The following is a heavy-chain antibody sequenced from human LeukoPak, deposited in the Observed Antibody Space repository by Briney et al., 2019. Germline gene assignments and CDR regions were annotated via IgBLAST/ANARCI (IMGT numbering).Heavy chain of an antibody. V-gene: IGHV4-31*03. D-gene: IGHD3-22*01. Sequence: PSETLSLTCTVSGGSISGGGYYWSWIRQHPGKGLEWIGYIYYSGSTYYNPSLKSRVTISVDTSKNQFSLKLSSVTAADTAVYYCARDLSSGYYPRYAFDIWGQGTMVTVSS. CDR3: ARDLSSGYYPRYAFDI. CDR2: IYYSGST. CDR1: GGSISGGGYY. J-gene: IGHJ3*02.